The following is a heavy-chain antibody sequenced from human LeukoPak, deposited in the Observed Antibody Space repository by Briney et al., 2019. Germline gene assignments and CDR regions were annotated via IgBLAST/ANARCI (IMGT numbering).Heavy chain of an antibody. CDR1: GFTLSSFW. J-gene: IGHJ4*02. D-gene: IGHD3-16*01. CDR3: AAAGRGSLDY. Sequence: PGGSLRLSCAASGFTLSSFWMHWVRQAPGKGLEWVSRISSDGSSTNYADSAKGRFAISRDAAKNTLFLQINSLRAEDTAVYFCAAAGRGSLDYWGQGTLVTVSS. V-gene: IGHV3-74*01. CDR2: ISSDGSST.